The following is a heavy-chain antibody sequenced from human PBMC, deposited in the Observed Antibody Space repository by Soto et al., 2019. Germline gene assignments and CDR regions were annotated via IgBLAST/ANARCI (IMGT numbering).Heavy chain of an antibody. CDR2: ISAYNGNT. CDR3: ARYIVLVPAASNWFDP. Sequence: QVQLVQSGAEVKKPGASVKVSCKASGYTFTSYGISWVRQAPGQGLEWMGWISAYNGNTNYAQKLQGRVTKTTETSTSTAYMELRSLGSDDTAVYYCARYIVLVPAASNWFDPWGQGTLVTVSS. D-gene: IGHD2-2*01. V-gene: IGHV1-18*01. CDR1: GYTFTSYG. J-gene: IGHJ5*02.